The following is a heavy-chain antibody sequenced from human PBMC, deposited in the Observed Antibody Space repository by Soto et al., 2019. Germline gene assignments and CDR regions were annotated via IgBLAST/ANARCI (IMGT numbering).Heavy chain of an antibody. J-gene: IGHJ4*02. CDR3: VRYCSTTLCNGVATRTFDY. CDR1: GFTFSSHA. CDR2: ISSSGSTV. V-gene: IGHV3-48*02. D-gene: IGHD2-2*01. Sequence: GGSLRLSCAAAGFTFSSHAMNWVRQAPGKGLEWVSYISSSGSTVYYADSVRGRFTISRDNTRNSLYLQMNSLRDEDTALYYCVRYCSTTLCNGVATRTFDYWGQGTLVTVSS.